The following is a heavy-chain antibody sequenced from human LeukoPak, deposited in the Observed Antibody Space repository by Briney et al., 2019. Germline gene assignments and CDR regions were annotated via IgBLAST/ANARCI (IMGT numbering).Heavy chain of an antibody. V-gene: IGHV3-30*04. Sequence: QPGRSLRLSCAGSRSTFSNYTFHWVRQAPGKGLEWVAVISKDGRNKYYADSVRGRFTFSRDNSKNTVYLQMNSLRFEDTAIYFCAREDREYLTDAFDVWGQGTMVTVSS. J-gene: IGHJ3*01. CDR3: AREDREYLTDAFDV. D-gene: IGHD3-10*01. CDR2: ISKDGRNK. CDR1: RSTFSNYT.